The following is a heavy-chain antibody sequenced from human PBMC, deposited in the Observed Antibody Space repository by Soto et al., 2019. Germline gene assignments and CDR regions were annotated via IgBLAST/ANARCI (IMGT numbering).Heavy chain of an antibody. CDR3: AREEVVVPAAYNWFDP. D-gene: IGHD2-2*01. CDR2: ISYDGSNK. Sequence: GGSLRLSCAASGFTFSSYAMHWVRQAPGKGLEWVAVISYDGSNKYYADSVKGRFTISRDNSKNTLYLQMNSLRAEDTAVYYCAREEVVVPAAYNWFDPWGQGTLVTVSS. J-gene: IGHJ5*02. CDR1: GFTFSSYA. V-gene: IGHV3-30-3*01.